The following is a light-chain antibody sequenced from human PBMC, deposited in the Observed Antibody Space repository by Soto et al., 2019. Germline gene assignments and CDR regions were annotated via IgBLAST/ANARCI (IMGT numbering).Light chain of an antibody. J-gene: IGLJ1*01. CDR3: AAWDDSLDGYV. V-gene: IGLV1-44*01. Sequence: HSALPQPPSASGTAGQRVTISCSGSNSNIGSNTVNWYQQFPGTAPKLLIYTNDQRPSGVPDRFSGSKSGTSASLAISGLQSEDEADYYCAAWDDSLDGYVFGAGTKVTVL. CDR2: TND. CDR1: NSNIGSNT.